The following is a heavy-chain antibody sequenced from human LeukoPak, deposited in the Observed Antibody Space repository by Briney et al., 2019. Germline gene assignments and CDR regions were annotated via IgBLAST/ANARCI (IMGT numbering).Heavy chain of an antibody. V-gene: IGHV3-11*03. D-gene: IGHD3-9*01. J-gene: IGHJ3*02. CDR1: GFTFSDYY. CDR3: ATNYDILTGSPKDDAFDI. Sequence: GGSLRLSCAASGFTFSDYYMSWIRQAPGKGLEWVSYISSSSSYTNYADSVKGRFTISRDNAKNSLYLRMNSLRAEDTAVYYCATNYDILTGSPKDDAFDIWGQGTMVTVSS. CDR2: ISSSSSYT.